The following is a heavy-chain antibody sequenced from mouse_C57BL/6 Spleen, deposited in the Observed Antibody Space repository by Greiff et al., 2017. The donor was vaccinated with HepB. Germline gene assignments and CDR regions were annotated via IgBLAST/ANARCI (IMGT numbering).Heavy chain of an antibody. CDR2: INPNNGGT. J-gene: IGHJ2*01. CDR1: GYTFTDYY. Sequence: EVQLQQSGPELVKPGASVKISCKASGYTFTDYYMNWVKQSHGKSLEWIGDINPNNGGTSYNQKFKGKATLTVDKSSSTAYMELRSLTSEDSAVYYCARLGDNWDVCDYWGQGTTLTVSS. D-gene: IGHD4-1*02. CDR3: ARLGDNWDVCDY. V-gene: IGHV1-26*01.